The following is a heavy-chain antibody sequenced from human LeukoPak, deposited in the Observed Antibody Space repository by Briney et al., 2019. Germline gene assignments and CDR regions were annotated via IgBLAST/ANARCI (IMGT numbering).Heavy chain of an antibody. V-gene: IGHV3-7*01. CDR3: ARDLVGATSKADY. D-gene: IGHD1-26*01. J-gene: IGHJ4*02. CDR2: INQDGSQK. Sequence: GGSLRLSCAASGFTFCTYWMSWVRQAPGKGLEWVANINQDGSQKYYVDSVKGRFTISRDNAKNSLYLQMNSLRAEDTAVYYCARDLVGATSKADYWGQGTLVTVSS. CDR1: GFTFCTYW.